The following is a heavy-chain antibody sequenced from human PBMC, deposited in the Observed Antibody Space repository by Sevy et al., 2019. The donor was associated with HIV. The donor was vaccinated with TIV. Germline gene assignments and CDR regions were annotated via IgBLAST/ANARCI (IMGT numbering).Heavy chain of an antibody. J-gene: IGHJ6*02. D-gene: IGHD6-6*01. CDR1: GFTFSSYA. Sequence: GGSLRLSCAASGFTFSSYAMHWVRQAPGKGLEWVAVISYDGSNKYYADSVKGRFTISRDNSKNTLYLQMNSLRAEDTAVYYCARDLLIAARPWVYYYYYGMDVWGQGTTVTVSS. V-gene: IGHV3-30-3*01. CDR3: ARDLLIAARPWVYYYYYGMDV. CDR2: ISYDGSNK.